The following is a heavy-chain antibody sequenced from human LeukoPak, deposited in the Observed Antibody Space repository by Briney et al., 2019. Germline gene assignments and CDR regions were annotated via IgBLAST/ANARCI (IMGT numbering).Heavy chain of an antibody. CDR3: AKAFDRLPPPVESAGTHF. Sequence: GGSLRLSCAASGFTFTNYVMSWVRQAPGKGLEWVSSISGGGGTTYYADPVKGRFAISRDNSKDTLYLQMNSLRAEDTAVYYCAKAFDRLPPPVESAGTHFWGQGPMVTVSS. D-gene: IGHD6-19*01. J-gene: IGHJ4*02. V-gene: IGHV3-23*01. CDR2: ISGGGGTT. CDR1: GFTFTNYV.